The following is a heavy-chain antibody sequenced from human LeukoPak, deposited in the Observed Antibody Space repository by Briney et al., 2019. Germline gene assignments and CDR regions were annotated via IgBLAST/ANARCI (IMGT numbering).Heavy chain of an antibody. Sequence: GRSLRLSCAASGFTFSSYGMHWVRQAPGKGLEWVAFISYDGSNKYYADSVKGRFSISRDNSKNTLYLRMNSLRAEDTAVYYCANGDYDSSGPGDYWGQGTLVTVSS. CDR3: ANGDYDSSGPGDY. V-gene: IGHV3-30*18. D-gene: IGHD3-22*01. CDR2: ISYDGSNK. CDR1: GFTFSSYG. J-gene: IGHJ4*02.